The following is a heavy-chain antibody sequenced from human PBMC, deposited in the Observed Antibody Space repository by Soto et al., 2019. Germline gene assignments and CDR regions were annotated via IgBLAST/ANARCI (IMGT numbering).Heavy chain of an antibody. Sequence: NPSETLSLTCTVSGGSISSYYWSWIRQPPGKGLEWIGYIYYSGSTNYNPSLKSRVTISVDTSKNQFSLKLSSVTAADTAVYYCARGGSHYDFWSGYSGLDYWGQGTLVTVSS. J-gene: IGHJ4*02. CDR3: ARGGSHYDFWSGYSGLDY. D-gene: IGHD3-3*01. V-gene: IGHV4-59*01. CDR2: IYYSGST. CDR1: GGSISSYY.